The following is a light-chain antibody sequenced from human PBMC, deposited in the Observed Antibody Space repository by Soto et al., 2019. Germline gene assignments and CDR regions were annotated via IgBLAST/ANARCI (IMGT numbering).Light chain of an antibody. V-gene: IGKV3-15*01. CDR2: GAS. CDR3: QHYNSWLGT. CDR1: QTISSN. Sequence: EIVMTQSPAPLSVSPGERASLSCRANQTISSNLAWYQQKPGQAPRLLIYGASTRATGIPARFSGSGSGTEFTLTISSLQSEDFTVYYCQHYNSWLGTFGGGTKVEIK. J-gene: IGKJ4*01.